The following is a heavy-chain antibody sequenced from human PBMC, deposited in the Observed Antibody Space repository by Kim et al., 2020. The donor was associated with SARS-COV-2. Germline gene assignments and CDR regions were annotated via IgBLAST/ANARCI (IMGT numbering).Heavy chain of an antibody. V-gene: IGHV5-51*01. J-gene: IGHJ3*02. CDR1: GYSFTSYW. CDR2: IYPGDSDT. D-gene: IGHD6-19*01. Sequence: GESLKISCKGSGYSFTSYWIGWVRQMPGKGLEWMGIIYPGDSDTRYSPSFQGQVTISADKSISTAYLQWSSLKASDTAMYYCARVRAAGTWLDAFDIWGQGTMVTVSS. CDR3: ARVRAAGTWLDAFDI.